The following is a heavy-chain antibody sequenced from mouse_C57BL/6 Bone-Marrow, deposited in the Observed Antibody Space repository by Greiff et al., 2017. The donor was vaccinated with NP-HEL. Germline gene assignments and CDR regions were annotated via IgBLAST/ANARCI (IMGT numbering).Heavy chain of an antibody. Sequence: EVQGVESVAELVRPGASVKLSCTASGFNIKNTYMHWVKQRPEQGLEWIGRIDPANGNTKYAPKFQGKATITADTSSNTAYLQLSSLTSEDTAIYYCARRELTGGGFAYWGQGTLVTVSA. D-gene: IGHD4-1*01. CDR2: IDPANGNT. CDR1: GFNIKNTY. J-gene: IGHJ3*01. CDR3: ARRELTGGGFAY. V-gene: IGHV14-3*01.